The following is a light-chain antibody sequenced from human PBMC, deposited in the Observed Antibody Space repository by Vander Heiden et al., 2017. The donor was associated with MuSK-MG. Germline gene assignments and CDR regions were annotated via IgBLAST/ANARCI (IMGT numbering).Light chain of an antibody. Sequence: DVQVTQSPSSLSASIGDTVTITCRASPSISTNLNWYQQTPGTAPKLLIYDASSLQYGVPSRFNGGGSGTDFTLTISRLQPEDFATYYCLPADNNLVTFGHGTNVDVK. CDR1: PSISTN. V-gene: IGKV1-39*01. CDR2: DAS. J-gene: IGKJ3*01. CDR3: LPADNNLVT.